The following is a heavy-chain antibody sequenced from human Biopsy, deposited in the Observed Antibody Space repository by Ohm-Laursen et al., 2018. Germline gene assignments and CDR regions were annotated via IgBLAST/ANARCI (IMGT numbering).Heavy chain of an antibody. CDR1: GDSISSYY. CDR3: VREPKTGTAEAWYFDL. J-gene: IGHJ2*01. Sequence: SDTLSLTCTVSGDSISSYYWSWIRQPPGKGLEWIGYISYNERTHYNPSLTSRLAISFDTSNNRISLQLRSVSVADTAVYYCVREPKTGTAEAWYFDLWGRGSPVTVPS. D-gene: IGHD3-9*01. V-gene: IGHV4-59*06. CDR2: ISYNERT.